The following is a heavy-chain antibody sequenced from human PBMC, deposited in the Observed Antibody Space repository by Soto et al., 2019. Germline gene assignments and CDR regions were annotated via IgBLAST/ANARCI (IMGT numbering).Heavy chain of an antibody. CDR2: IYYSGST. V-gene: IGHV4-30-4*01. J-gene: IGHJ4*02. CDR3: ARGSQLYGQGY. D-gene: IGHD2-8*01. CDR1: GGSISSGDYY. Sequence: PSETLSLTCTVSGGSISSGDYYWSWIRQPPGKGLEWIGYIYYSGSTYYNPSLKSRVTISVDTSKNQFSLKLSAVTAADTAVYYCARGSQLYGQGYWGQGTLVTVYS.